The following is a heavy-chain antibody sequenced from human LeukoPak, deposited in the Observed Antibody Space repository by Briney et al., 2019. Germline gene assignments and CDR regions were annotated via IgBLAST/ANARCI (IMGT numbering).Heavy chain of an antibody. Sequence: GVSLRLSCAASGFTFSSYAMSWVRQAPGKGLEWVSSISGGGGVTYYADSVKGRFTISRDNSKNTVYLQMNSLRAEDTAVYYCAKEPRVATIEIFDYWGQGTLVTVSS. CDR2: ISGGGGVT. CDR1: GFTFSSYA. J-gene: IGHJ4*02. V-gene: IGHV3-23*01. CDR3: AKEPRVATIEIFDY. D-gene: IGHD5-12*01.